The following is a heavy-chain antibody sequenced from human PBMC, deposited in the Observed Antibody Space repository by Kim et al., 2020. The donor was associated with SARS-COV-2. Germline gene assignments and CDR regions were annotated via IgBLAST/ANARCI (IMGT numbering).Heavy chain of an antibody. J-gene: IGHJ4*02. V-gene: IGHV4-38-2*02. CDR1: GYSISSGYY. CDR3: ARKDSSGYYHFDY. CDR2: IYHSGST. Sequence: SETLSLTCTVSGYSISSGYYWGWIRQPPGKGLEWIGSIYHSGSTYYNPSLKSRVTISVDTSKNQFSLKLSSVTAADTAVYYCARKDSSGYYHFDYWGQGTLVTVSS. D-gene: IGHD3-22*01.